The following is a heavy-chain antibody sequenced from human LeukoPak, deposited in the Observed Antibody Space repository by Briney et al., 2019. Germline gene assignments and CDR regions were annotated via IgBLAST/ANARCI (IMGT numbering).Heavy chain of an antibody. Sequence: GGSLRLSCAASGFTFSSYAMHWVRQAPGKGLEWVSVIYSGGSTYYADSVKGRFTISRDNSKNTLYLQMNSLRAEDTAVYYCARAGGGWYWVFDYWGQGTLVTVSS. J-gene: IGHJ4*02. CDR2: IYSGGST. V-gene: IGHV3-53*01. CDR1: GFTFSSYA. CDR3: ARAGGGWYWVFDY. D-gene: IGHD6-19*01.